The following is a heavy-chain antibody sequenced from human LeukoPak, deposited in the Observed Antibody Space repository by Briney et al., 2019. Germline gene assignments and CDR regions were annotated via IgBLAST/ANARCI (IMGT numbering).Heavy chain of an antibody. V-gene: IGHV4-39*01. CDR2: IYYSGST. Sequence: SETLSLTCSVSGGSISSSSYCWVWIRQPPGMGLEWIGSIYYSGSTYYNPSLKSRVTISVDTSKNQFSLKLSSVTAADTAVYYCATTIGVIVYFDYWGQGTLVTVSS. J-gene: IGHJ4*02. CDR1: GGSISSSSYC. D-gene: IGHD3-16*02. CDR3: ATTIGVIVYFDY.